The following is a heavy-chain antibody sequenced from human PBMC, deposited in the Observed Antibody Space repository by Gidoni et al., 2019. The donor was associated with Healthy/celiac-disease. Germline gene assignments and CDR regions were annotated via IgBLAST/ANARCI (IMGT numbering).Heavy chain of an antibody. V-gene: IGHV3-23*01. J-gene: IGHJ4*02. CDR3: ANSDDGGAQSDY. CDR2: ISGSGGST. Sequence: EVQLLESGGGLVQPGGSLSLSCAASGFTFSSSAMSWVRQAPGKGLEWVSAISGSGGSTYYADSVKGRFTISRDNSKNTLYLQMNSLRAEDTAVYYCANSDDGGAQSDYWGQGTLVTVSS. CDR1: GFTFSSSA. D-gene: IGHD3-16*01.